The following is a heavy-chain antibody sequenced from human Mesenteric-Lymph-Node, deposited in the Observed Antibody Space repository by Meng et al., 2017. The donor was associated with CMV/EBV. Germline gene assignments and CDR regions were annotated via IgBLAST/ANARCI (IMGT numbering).Heavy chain of an antibody. J-gene: IGHJ3*02. D-gene: IGHD3-22*01. CDR1: GGPISSSSYY. CDR2: IYYSGST. CDR3: AREADDSSGYYGAGGAFDI. V-gene: IGHV4-39*07. Sequence: SETLSLTCTVSGGPISSSSYYWGWTRQPPGKGLEWIGSIYYSGSTYYNPSLKSRVTISVDTSKNQFSLKLSSVTAADTAVYYCAREADDSSGYYGAGGAFDIWGQGTMVTVSS.